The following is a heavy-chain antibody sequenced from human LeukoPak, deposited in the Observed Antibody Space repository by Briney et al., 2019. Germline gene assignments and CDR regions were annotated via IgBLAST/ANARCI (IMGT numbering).Heavy chain of an antibody. CDR1: GFSFNRFA. V-gene: IGHV3-23*01. CDR3: TKDHISCVGAGCLLHED. D-gene: IGHD3-9*01. J-gene: IGHJ4*02. CDR2: VSGRGATT. Sequence: GGSLRLSCVASGFSFNRFAMSWVRHAPGKGLEWVSSVSGRGATTWHAESVKGRFTISKDNSKSTMFLQLNSLRAEDTAIYYCTKDHISCVGAGCLLHEDWGQGTLVTVSS.